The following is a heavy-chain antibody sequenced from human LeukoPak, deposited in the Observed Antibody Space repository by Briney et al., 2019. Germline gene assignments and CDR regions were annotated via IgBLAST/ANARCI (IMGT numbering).Heavy chain of an antibody. D-gene: IGHD6-19*01. CDR3: ARARGVAGTKYIDY. CDR2: IYYSGST. CDR1: GGSISSYY. Sequence: SETLSLTCTVSGGSISSYYWSWIRQPPGKGLEWIGYIYYSGSTNYNPSLKSRVTISVDTSKNQFSLKLSSVTAADAAVYYCARARGVAGTKYIDYWGQGTLVTVSS. J-gene: IGHJ4*02. V-gene: IGHV4-59*01.